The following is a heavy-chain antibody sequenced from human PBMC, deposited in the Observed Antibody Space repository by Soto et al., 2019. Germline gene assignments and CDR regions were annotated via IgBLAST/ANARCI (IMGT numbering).Heavy chain of an antibody. V-gene: IGHV5-10-1*01. CDR2: IDPSDSQT. CDR1: GYSFAGYW. D-gene: IGHD3-22*01. CDR3: ARQIYDSDTGPNFQYYFDS. Sequence: GESLKISCKGSGYSFAGYWITWVRQKPGKGLEWMGRIDPSDSQTYCSPSFRGHVTISVTKSITTVFLQWSSLRASDTAMYYCARQIYDSDTGPNFQYYFDSWGQGTPVTVSS. J-gene: IGHJ4*02.